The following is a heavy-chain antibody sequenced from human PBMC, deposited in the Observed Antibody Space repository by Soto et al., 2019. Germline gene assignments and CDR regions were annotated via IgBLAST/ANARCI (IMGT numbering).Heavy chain of an antibody. CDR3: ARARYCSSTSCHYYMDV. CDR2: ISSNGGST. CDR1: GFTFSSYA. Sequence: PGGSLRLSCAASGFTFSSYAMHWVRKAPGKGLEYVSAISSNGGSTYYANSVKGRFTISRDNSKNTLYLQMGSLRAEDMAVYYCARARYCSSTSCHYYMDVWGKGTTVTVSS. V-gene: IGHV3-64*01. D-gene: IGHD2-2*01. J-gene: IGHJ6*03.